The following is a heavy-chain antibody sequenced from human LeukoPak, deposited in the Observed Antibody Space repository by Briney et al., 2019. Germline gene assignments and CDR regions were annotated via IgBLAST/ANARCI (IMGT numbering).Heavy chain of an antibody. Sequence: NSSETLSLTCAVYGGSFSGYYWSWIRQPPGKGLEWIGEINHRGSTNYNRFRKSRVTISVDTSKNQFSLKLSSVTAADTAVYYGASKSEQWPTHVYWGEGALVTVSS. J-gene: IGHJ4*02. D-gene: IGHD6-19*01. CDR2: INHRGST. CDR3: ASKSEQWPTHVY. V-gene: IGHV4-34*01. CDR1: GGSFSGYY.